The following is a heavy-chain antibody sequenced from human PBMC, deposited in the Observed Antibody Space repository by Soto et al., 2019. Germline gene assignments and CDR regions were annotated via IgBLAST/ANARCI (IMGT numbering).Heavy chain of an antibody. V-gene: IGHV1-69*01. J-gene: IGHJ6*02. CDR1: GGTFSSYA. D-gene: IGHD2-2*01. CDR2: IIPLSGTA. Sequence: QVQLVQSGAEVKKPGSSVKVSCKASGGTFSSYAISWVRQAPGPGLEWMGGIIPLSGTANYAQKFTGRVTITAVDSTSTAYMELSSLRSEDTAVYYCARSQGSSTSLEIYYYYYSGMDVWGQGTTVTVSS. CDR3: ARSQGSSTSLEIYYYYYSGMDV.